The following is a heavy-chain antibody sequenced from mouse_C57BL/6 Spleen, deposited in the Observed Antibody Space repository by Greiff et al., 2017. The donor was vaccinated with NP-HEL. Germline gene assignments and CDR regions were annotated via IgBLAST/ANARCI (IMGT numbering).Heavy chain of an antibody. D-gene: IGHD1-1*01. J-gene: IGHJ1*03. V-gene: IGHV1-82*01. CDR3: ARSSYGSSHWYFDV. Sequence: VKLVESGPELVKPGASVKISCKASGYAFSSSWMNWVKQRPGKGLEWIGRIYPGDGATNYNGKFKGKATLTADKSSSTAYMQLSSLTSEDSAVYVCARSSYGSSHWYFDVWGTGTTVTVSS. CDR2: IYPGDGAT. CDR1: GYAFSSSW.